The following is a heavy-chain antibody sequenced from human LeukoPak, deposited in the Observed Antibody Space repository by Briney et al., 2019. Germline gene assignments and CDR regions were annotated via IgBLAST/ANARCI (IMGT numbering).Heavy chain of an antibody. D-gene: IGHD6-19*01. CDR1: GFTFSRYG. J-gene: IGHJ4*02. Sequence: GGSLRLSCAASGFTFSRYGMHWVRQAPGKGLEWVTFIRYDGSKKYYADSVKGRFTISRDNSKNTLYLQMNSLRAEDTAVYYCAKDSSGWASDYWGQATLVTVSS. CDR3: AKDSSGWASDY. CDR2: IRYDGSKK. V-gene: IGHV3-30*02.